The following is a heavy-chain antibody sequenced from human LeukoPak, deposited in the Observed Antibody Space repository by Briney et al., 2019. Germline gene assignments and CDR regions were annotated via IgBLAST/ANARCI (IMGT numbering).Heavy chain of an antibody. D-gene: IGHD4-17*01. Sequence: GASVKVSCKASGYDFTNYYVHWVRQAPGQGLEWMGTINPNPHEDITTYAQKFQDRVTMTKDPAMSTVYMELSSLTSEDTAVYYRARASGHHYDWFDPWGQGTLVTVSS. CDR3: ARASGHHYDWFDP. V-gene: IGHV1-46*01. CDR2: INPNPHEDIT. CDR1: GYDFTNYY. J-gene: IGHJ5*02.